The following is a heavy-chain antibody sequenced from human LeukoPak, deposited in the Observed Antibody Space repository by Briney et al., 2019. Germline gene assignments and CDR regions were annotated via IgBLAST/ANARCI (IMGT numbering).Heavy chain of an antibody. CDR3: ARGRTGWFFDY. CDR1: GGSISSYY. J-gene: IGHJ4*02. D-gene: IGHD6-19*01. CDR2: IYYSGST. V-gene: IGHV4-59*01. Sequence: SETLSLTCTVSGGSISSYYWSWIRQPPGKGLEWIGYIYYSGSTNYNPSLKSRVTISVDTSKNQFSLKLSSVTAADTAVYYCARGRTGWFFDYWGLGSLVTVSS.